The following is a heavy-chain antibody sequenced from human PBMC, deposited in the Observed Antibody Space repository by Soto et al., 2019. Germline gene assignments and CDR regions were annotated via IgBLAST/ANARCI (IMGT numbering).Heavy chain of an antibody. CDR2: INPNSGGT. D-gene: IGHD4-17*01. V-gene: IGHV1-2*04. Sequence: ASVKVSCKASGYTFTGYYMHWVRQAPGQGLEWMGWINPNSGGTNYAQKFQGWVTMTRDTSISTAYMELSRLRSDDTAVYYCARDYGDENWYFDLWGRGTLVTVSS. CDR1: GYTFTGYY. CDR3: ARDYGDENWYFDL. J-gene: IGHJ2*01.